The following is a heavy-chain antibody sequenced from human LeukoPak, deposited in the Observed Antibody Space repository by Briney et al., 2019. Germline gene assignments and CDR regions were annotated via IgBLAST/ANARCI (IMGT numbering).Heavy chain of an antibody. Sequence: GGSLRLSCAASGFTVSSYWMSWVRQAPGKGLEWVANIKQDGSEKYYVDSVKGRFTISRDNAKNSLYLQMNSLRAEDTAVYYYAREEKWLRLGQFYYYYGMDVWGQGTTVTVSS. D-gene: IGHD5-12*01. CDR1: GFTVSSYW. CDR3: AREEKWLRLGQFYYYYGMDV. V-gene: IGHV3-7*01. CDR2: IKQDGSEK. J-gene: IGHJ6*02.